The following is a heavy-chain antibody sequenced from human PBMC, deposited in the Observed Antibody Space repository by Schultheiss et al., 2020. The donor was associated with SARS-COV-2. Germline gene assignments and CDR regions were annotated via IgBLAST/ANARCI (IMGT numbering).Heavy chain of an antibody. CDR3: ARGRRLYSSGYDY. V-gene: IGHV3-23*01. Sequence: GGSLRLSCAASGFTFSSYAMSWVRQAPGKGLEWVSAISGSGGSTYYADSVKGRFTISRDNAKNSLYLQMNSLRAEDTALYYCARGRRLYSSGYDYWGQGTLVTVSS. CDR1: GFTFSSYA. D-gene: IGHD6-19*01. J-gene: IGHJ4*02. CDR2: ISGSGGST.